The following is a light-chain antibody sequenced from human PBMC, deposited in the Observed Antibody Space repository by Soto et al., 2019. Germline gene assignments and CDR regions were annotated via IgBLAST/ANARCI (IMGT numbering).Light chain of an antibody. V-gene: IGKV3-15*01. CDR3: QQDNNWPPLT. CDR1: QSVSVN. J-gene: IGKJ4*01. CDR2: GAS. Sequence: EIVMTQSPATLSVSPWERATLSCRASQSVSVNLAWYQQKPGQPPRLLIYGASTRATGIPARFSGSGSGTEFTLTINSLQSEDFAVYYCQQDNNWPPLTFGGGTKVDIK.